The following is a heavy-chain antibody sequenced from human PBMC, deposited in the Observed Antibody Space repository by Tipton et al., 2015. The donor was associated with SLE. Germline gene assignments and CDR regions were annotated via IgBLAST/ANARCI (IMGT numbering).Heavy chain of an antibody. V-gene: IGHV4-59*07. Sequence: TLSLTCTVSGVSISSYYWSWIRQPPGKGLEWIGYIYYSGSTNNNPSLKSRVTISVDTSKNQFSLKLTSVTAADTAVYYCARRIGEAFEIWGQGTMVTVSS. CDR3: ARRIGEAFEI. D-gene: IGHD3-10*01. J-gene: IGHJ3*02. CDR2: IYYSGST. CDR1: GVSISSYY.